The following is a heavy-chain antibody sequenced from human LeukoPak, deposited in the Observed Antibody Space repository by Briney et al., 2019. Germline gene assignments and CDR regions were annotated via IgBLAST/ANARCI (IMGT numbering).Heavy chain of an antibody. D-gene: IGHD5-24*01. CDR3: ATSGGDGYNYY. J-gene: IGHJ4*02. Sequence: ASVTVSFTASGYTFIGYYMHWVRQAPGQGLEWMGRIDPNSGGTNYAQKFQGRVTMTRDTSISTAYMELSRLTSDDTAVYYCATSGGDGYNYYWGQGTLVTVSS. CDR2: IDPNSGGT. V-gene: IGHV1-2*06. CDR1: GYTFIGYY.